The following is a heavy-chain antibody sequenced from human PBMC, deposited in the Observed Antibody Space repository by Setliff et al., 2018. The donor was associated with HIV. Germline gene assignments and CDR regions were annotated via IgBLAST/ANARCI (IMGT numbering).Heavy chain of an antibody. J-gene: IGHJ3*02. D-gene: IGHD1-26*01. Sequence: PSETLSLTCAVYAGSFSGYYWSWIRQPSGKGLEWIGEINHSGSTNYNPSLKSRVTISVDTSKNQLSLKLSSVTAADTAVYYCARGRRNEWELLLLAFDMWGQGKMVTVSS. V-gene: IGHV4-34*01. CDR1: AGSFSGYY. CDR3: ARGRRNEWELLLLAFDM. CDR2: INHSGST.